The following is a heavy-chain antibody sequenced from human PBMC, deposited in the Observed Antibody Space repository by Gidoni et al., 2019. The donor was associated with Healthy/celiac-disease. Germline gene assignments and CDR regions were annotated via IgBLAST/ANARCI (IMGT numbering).Heavy chain of an antibody. Sequence: EVQLVQSGAEVKKHGESLKISCKGSGYSFTSYWIGWVRQMPGKGLEWRGIIYPGDSGTRYSPSFQGQVTISADKSISTAYLQWSSLKASDTAMYYCASGIVGATSDWYFDLWGRGTLVTVSS. CDR3: ASGIVGATSDWYFDL. CDR2: IYPGDSGT. D-gene: IGHD1-26*01. J-gene: IGHJ2*01. V-gene: IGHV5-51*01. CDR1: GYSFTSYW.